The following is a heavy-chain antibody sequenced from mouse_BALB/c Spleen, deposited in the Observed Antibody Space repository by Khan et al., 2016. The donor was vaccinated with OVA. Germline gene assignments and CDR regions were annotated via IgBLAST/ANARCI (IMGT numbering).Heavy chain of an antibody. CDR1: GFSFANYG. CDR3: ARQPYYHYNVMDY. D-gene: IGHD2-10*01. CDR2: MWGDGST. J-gene: IGHJ4*01. Sequence: QVQLKESGPGLVPPSQSLSISCTTSGFSFANYGVHWVRQPPGKGLEWLVLMWGDGSTIYTSVLKTRLSGSTDNSRSKVFLKMNRLQTDDTAVYFCARQPYYHYNVMDYWGQGTTVTVSS. V-gene: IGHV2-6-1*01.